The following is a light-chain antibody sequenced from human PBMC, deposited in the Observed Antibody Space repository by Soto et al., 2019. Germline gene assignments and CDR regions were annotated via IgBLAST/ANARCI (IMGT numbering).Light chain of an antibody. CDR1: RTVHSN. CDR2: GAS. CDR3: QQYNNWPPWT. J-gene: IGKJ1*01. V-gene: IGKV3-15*01. Sequence: EIVMTQSPATLSVSPGDRVTLSCRASRTVHSNVAWYQHKPGQAPRLLIYGASFRATGMPARFSGSGFGTEFTLTISSLQSEDFAVYYCQQYNNWPPWTFGQGTKVDIK.